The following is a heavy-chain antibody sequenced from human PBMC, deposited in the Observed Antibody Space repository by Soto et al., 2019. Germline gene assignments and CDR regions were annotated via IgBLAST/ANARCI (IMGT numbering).Heavy chain of an antibody. Sequence: ASVNVSFKASGYTFTSYDIYWLRQATGQGLEWMGWMNPNTGNSGYAQKFQGRVTMTSDTSISTAHMELSSLRSEDTAVYYCARRAETNGWNGFGADKYYFDFWGQGTLVTVSS. CDR3: ARRAETNGWNGFGADKYYFDF. J-gene: IGHJ4*02. CDR1: GYTFTSYD. D-gene: IGHD1-1*01. V-gene: IGHV1-8*01. CDR2: MNPNTGNS.